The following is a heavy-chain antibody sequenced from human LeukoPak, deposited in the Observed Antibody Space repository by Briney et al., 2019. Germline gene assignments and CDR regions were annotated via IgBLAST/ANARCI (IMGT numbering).Heavy chain of an antibody. Sequence: PGGSLRLSCAASGFTFSSYSMNWVRQAPGKGLEWVSSISSSSSYIYYADSVKGRFTISRDNAKNSLYLQMNSLRAEDTAVYYCARGGAHYWYFDLWGRGTLVTVSS. D-gene: IGHD3-16*01. J-gene: IGHJ2*01. V-gene: IGHV3-21*01. CDR2: ISSSSSYI. CDR3: ARGGAHYWYFDL. CDR1: GFTFSSYS.